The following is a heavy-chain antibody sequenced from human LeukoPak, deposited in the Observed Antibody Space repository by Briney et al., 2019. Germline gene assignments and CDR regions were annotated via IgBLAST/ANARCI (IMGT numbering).Heavy chain of an antibody. Sequence: SETLSLTCTVSGGSISSGGYYWSWIRQHPGQGLEWIGYIYYSASTYYNPSLKSRVTISVDTSKNQFSLKLSSVTAADTAVYYCARALVATTPGGYYFDYWGQGTLVTVSS. CDR3: ARALVATTPGGYYFDY. V-gene: IGHV4-31*03. D-gene: IGHD5-12*01. J-gene: IGHJ4*02. CDR2: IYYSAST. CDR1: GGSISSGGYY.